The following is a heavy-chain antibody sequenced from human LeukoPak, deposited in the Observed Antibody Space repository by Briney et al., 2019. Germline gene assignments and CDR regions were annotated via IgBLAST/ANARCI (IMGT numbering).Heavy chain of an antibody. Sequence: ASVKVSCKASGGTFSSYAISWVRQAPGQGLEWMGGIIPIFGTANYAQKFQGRVTITADESTSTVYMELSSLRSEDTAVYYCARVILPSPDCSGGSCYSELPFAFDIWGQGTMVTVSS. CDR1: GGTFSSYA. CDR3: ARVILPSPDCSGGSCYSELPFAFDI. CDR2: IIPIFGTA. J-gene: IGHJ3*02. V-gene: IGHV1-69*01. D-gene: IGHD2-15*01.